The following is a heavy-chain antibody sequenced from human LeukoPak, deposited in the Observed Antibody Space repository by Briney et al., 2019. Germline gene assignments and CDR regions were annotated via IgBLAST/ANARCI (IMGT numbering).Heavy chain of an antibody. V-gene: IGHV3-23*01. D-gene: IGHD6-13*01. CDR1: GFTFNNYA. Sequence: GGSLRLSCAASGFTFNNYAMSWVRQAPGKGLEWVSTISGSGGRTYYADSVKGRFTISRDNSKNTLYLQMNSLRAEDTAIYYCAKDFEGYGSSWYYFDYWGQGTLVTVSS. CDR2: ISGSGGRT. J-gene: IGHJ4*02. CDR3: AKDFEGYGSSWYYFDY.